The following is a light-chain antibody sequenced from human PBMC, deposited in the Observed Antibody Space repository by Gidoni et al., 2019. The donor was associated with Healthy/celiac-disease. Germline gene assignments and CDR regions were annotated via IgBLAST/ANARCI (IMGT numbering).Light chain of an antibody. V-gene: IGKV1-39*01. CDR3: QQSYSTPRT. CDR2: AAS. Sequence: DIQMTQSPSSLSANVGGRVTITCRASQSISSYLNWYQQKPGKAPKLLIYAASSLQSGVPSRFSGSGSGTDFTLTISSLQPEDFATYYCQQSYSTPRTFGQGTKVEIK. CDR1: QSISSY. J-gene: IGKJ1*01.